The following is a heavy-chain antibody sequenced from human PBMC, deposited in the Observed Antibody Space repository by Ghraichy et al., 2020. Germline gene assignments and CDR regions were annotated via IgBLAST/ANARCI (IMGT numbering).Heavy chain of an antibody. Sequence: ESLNISCATSGFTFRSYSMNWVRQAPGKGLEWVSIIVADAVTTYYADSVKGRFTVSRDNSKNTLYLIMSGLRAEDTAVYYCAKGGHNTGYGFDPWGQGTLVTVSS. D-gene: IGHD5-12*01. CDR1: GFTFRSYS. CDR3: AKGGHNTGYGFDP. J-gene: IGHJ5*02. V-gene: IGHV3-23*01. CDR2: IVADAVTT.